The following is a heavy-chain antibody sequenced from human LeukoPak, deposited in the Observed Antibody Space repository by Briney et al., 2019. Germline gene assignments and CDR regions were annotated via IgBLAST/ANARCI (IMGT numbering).Heavy chain of an antibody. D-gene: IGHD3-22*01. V-gene: IGHV3-30*04. CDR2: ISYDGSNK. J-gene: IGHJ4*02. Sequence: GGSLRLSCAASEFTFSSNAMHWVRQAPGKGLEWVTSISYDGSNKYYADTVKGRFTISRDNSMNTLFLQMNSLRAEETAVYYCAKDLESAYDCAGHYSPFDSWAQGTLVTVSS. CDR3: AKDLESAYDCAGHYSPFDS. CDR1: EFTFSSNA.